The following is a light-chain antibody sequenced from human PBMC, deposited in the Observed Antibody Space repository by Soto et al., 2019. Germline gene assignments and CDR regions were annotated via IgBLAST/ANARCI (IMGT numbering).Light chain of an antibody. J-gene: IGKJ4*01. V-gene: IGKV3D-15*01. CDR2: GAA. CDR3: QQYKDWPLT. Sequence: PLSCWASQSVRTDLAWYQQKPGQAPRLLIYGAATRASGIPGRFSGSGSGTEFTLSISSLQSEDFAVYFCQQYKDWPLTFGGGTKVEIK. CDR1: QSVRTD.